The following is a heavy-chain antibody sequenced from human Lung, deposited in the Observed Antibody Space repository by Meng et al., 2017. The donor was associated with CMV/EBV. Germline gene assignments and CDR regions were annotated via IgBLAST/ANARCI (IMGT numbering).Heavy chain of an antibody. CDR2: ISSSGYTI. CDR3: ARVGYSNAPAHYYYGLDV. V-gene: IGHV3-48*03. D-gene: IGHD6-13*01. J-gene: IGHJ6*02. Sequence: GGSLRLSCVVSRFTFNDFEMSWVRQAPGKGAEWVSYISSSGYTIYYADSVKGRFTISRDNAKNSLHLQMNNLRAEDTAVYYCARVGYSNAPAHYYYGLDVWGQGTTVTGSS. CDR1: RFTFNDFE.